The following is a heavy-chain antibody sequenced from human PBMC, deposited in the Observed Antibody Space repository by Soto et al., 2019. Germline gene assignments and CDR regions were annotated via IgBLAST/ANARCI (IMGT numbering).Heavy chain of an antibody. D-gene: IGHD3-22*01. J-gene: IGHJ5*02. CDR2: INPSGGST. CDR1: GYTFSNYY. Sequence: QVQLVQSGAEVKKPGASVKFSCKASGYTFSNYYMHWVRQAPGQGLEWMGVINPSGGSTTYAQNFQGRVTMTRDTSTNTVYMDLSSLRSEDTAVYYCARARGYRIDPWGQGTLVTVSS. CDR3: ARARGYRIDP. V-gene: IGHV1-46*01.